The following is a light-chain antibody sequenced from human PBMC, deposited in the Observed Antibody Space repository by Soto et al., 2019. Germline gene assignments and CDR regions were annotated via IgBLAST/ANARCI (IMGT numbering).Light chain of an antibody. Sequence: DIQMTQSPSSLSASLGDRVTITCRASQGISGYLAWFQQKPGKVPKLLIYAASTLQSGVPSRFSGSGSGTDFTLTISSIQPEDVATYYGQKYNSAPLTFGGGTKVEIK. CDR3: QKYNSAPLT. CDR2: AAS. CDR1: QGISGY. J-gene: IGKJ4*01. V-gene: IGKV1-27*01.